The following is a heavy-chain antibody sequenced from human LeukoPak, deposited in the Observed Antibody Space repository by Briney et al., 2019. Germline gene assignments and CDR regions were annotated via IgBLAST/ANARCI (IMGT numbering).Heavy chain of an antibody. V-gene: IGHV3-48*03. CDR2: ISSSGGTM. CDR3: ARGRCAIS. J-gene: IGHJ4*02. Sequence: PGGSLRLSCAASGFPFSSSEMSWVRQAPGKGLEWLSYISSSGGTMYYADSVKGRFTISRDNAKNSLYLQMNSLRAEDTAVYYCARGRCAISGGQGTLVTVSS. CDR1: GFPFSSSE.